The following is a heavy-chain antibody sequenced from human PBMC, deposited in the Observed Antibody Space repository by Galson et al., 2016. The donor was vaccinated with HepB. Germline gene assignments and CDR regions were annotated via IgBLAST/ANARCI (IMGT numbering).Heavy chain of an antibody. J-gene: IGHJ3*02. CDR1: GFTFSDYS. D-gene: IGHD2-21*01. CDR2: ISSTPSPI. Sequence: SLRLSCAASGFTFSDYSMNWVRQAPGKGLEWVSYISSTPSPIYYADSVKGRFTASRDNVQNLLYLQMSSLRDGDTAVYYCARDWGGAFEAFDIWGQGTMVTVSS. V-gene: IGHV3-48*02. CDR3: ARDWGGAFEAFDI.